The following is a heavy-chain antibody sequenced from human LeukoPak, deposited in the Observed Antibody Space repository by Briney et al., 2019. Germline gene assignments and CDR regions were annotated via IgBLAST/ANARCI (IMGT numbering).Heavy chain of an antibody. V-gene: IGHV3-23*01. J-gene: IGHJ4*02. D-gene: IGHD2-2*01. CDR1: GFTFGDYA. Sequence: GGSLRLSCAASGFTFGDYAMSWVRQAPGKGLEWVSAISGSGGSTYYADSVKGRFTISRDNSKNTLYLQMNSLRAEDTAVYYCATVFSSSNEFFDYWGQGALVTVSS. CDR2: ISGSGGST. CDR3: ATVFSSSNEFFDY.